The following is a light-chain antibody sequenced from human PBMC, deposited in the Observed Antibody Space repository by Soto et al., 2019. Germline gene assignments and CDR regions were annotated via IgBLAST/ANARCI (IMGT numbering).Light chain of an antibody. V-gene: IGKV3-20*01. CDR3: QQYYSYPPLT. CDR2: GAS. J-gene: IGKJ4*01. CDR1: QSVTSTY. Sequence: EIVLTQSPGTLSLSPVERATLSCRASQSVTSTYLGWYQQKPGQAPSLLIYGASSRATGIPDRFSGSGSGTDFTLTISRLEPEDFATYYCQQYYSYPPLTFGGGTKVDNK.